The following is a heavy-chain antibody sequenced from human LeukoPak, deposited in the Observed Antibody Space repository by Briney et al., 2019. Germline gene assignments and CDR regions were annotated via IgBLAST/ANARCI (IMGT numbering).Heavy chain of an antibody. J-gene: IGHJ4*02. D-gene: IGHD2-21*01. CDR1: GGSISSYY. CDR2: IYYSGSTNSGSN. Sequence: SETLSLTCTVSGGSISSYYWSWVRQPPGKGLEWVGYIYYSGSTNSGSNNYNHSLKSRVTISVDTSKNQFSLKLSSVTAADTAVYYCARELYCSGDCSKNIWGQGTLVTVSS. V-gene: IGHV4-59*01. CDR3: ARELYCSGDCSKNI.